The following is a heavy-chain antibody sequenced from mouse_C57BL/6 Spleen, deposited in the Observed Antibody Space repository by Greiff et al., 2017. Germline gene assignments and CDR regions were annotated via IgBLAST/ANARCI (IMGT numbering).Heavy chain of an antibody. CDR1: GYAFSSYW. Sequence: QVQLKQSGAELVKPGASVKISCKASGYAFSSYWMNWVKQRPGKGLEWIGQIYPGDGDTNYNGKFKGKATLTADKSSSTAYMQLSSLTSEDSAVYFCAKHYDGSSSYYAMDYWGQGTSVTVSS. CDR2: IYPGDGDT. CDR3: AKHYDGSSSYYAMDY. V-gene: IGHV1-80*01. J-gene: IGHJ4*01. D-gene: IGHD1-1*01.